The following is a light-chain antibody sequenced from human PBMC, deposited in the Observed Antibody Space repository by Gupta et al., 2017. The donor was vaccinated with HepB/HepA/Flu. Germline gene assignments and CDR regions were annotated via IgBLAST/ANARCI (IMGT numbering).Light chain of an antibody. J-gene: IGKJ4*01. CDR1: QSVLYSSNNKNY. V-gene: IGKV4-1*01. Sequence: DIVMTQSPDSLAVSLGERATINCKSSQSVLYSSNNKNYLAWYQQKAGQPPKLLIYWASTRVSGVPDRFSGSGSGTDFTLTISGLQAEDLAVYYCQQHYTTPPTFGGGTKVEIK. CDR2: WAS. CDR3: QQHYTTPPT.